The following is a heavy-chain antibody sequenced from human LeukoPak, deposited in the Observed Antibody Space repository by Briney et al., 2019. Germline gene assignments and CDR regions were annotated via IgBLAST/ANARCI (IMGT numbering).Heavy chain of an antibody. D-gene: IGHD1-1*01. V-gene: IGHV4-34*01. CDR1: GGSFTAYY. Sequence: SEALSLTCAVYGGSFTAYYWSWIRQSPGKGLQWIAEVNHRGDTNYNPSVKGRVTISVDTSKNQFSLKVTSLTAADTAVYYCARGPTISETGYFDYWGQGTLVAVSS. CDR2: VNHRGDT. J-gene: IGHJ4*03. CDR3: ARGPTISETGYFDY.